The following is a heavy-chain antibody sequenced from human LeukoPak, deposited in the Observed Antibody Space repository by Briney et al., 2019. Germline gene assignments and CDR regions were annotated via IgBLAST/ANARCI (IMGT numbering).Heavy chain of an antibody. CDR3: ARGHGLWGY. CDR1: GGSFSGYY. D-gene: IGHD3-16*01. CDR2: INHSGST. J-gene: IGHJ4*02. Sequence: PSETLSLTCAVYGGSFSGYYWSWIRQPPGKGLEWIGEINHSGSTNYNPSLKSRVTISVDTSKNQFSLKLSSVTAADTAVYYCARGHGLWGYWGQGTLVTVSS. V-gene: IGHV4-34*01.